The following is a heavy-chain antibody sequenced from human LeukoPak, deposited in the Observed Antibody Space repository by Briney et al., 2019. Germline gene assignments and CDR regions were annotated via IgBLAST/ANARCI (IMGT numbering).Heavy chain of an antibody. CDR3: AKARTGGSRTFDL. J-gene: IGHJ2*01. V-gene: IGHV3-23*01. D-gene: IGHD2-15*01. CDR2: ISGSGGST. CDR1: GFTFSAIP. Sequence: GGSLSFSCAASGFTFSAIPMSWFRQAQGKGWEWVSAISGSGGSTYYADSVKGRFTISRDNSKNTLYLQMNSLRAEDTAVYYCAKARTGGSRTFDLWGRGTLVTVSS.